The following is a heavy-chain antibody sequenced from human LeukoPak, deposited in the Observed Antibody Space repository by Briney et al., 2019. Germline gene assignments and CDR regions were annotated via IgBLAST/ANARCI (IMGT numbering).Heavy chain of an antibody. D-gene: IGHD2-2*01. J-gene: IGHJ6*03. Sequence: PGRSLRLSCAASGFTFSSYAMHWVRQAPGKGLEWVAAISYDGSNRYYADSVKGRFTISRDNSKNTLYLQMNSLRAEDTAVYYCARDAPVIVVVPAAPADYYMDVWGKGTTVTVSS. V-gene: IGHV3-30-3*01. CDR3: ARDAPVIVVVPAAPADYYMDV. CDR1: GFTFSSYA. CDR2: ISYDGSNR.